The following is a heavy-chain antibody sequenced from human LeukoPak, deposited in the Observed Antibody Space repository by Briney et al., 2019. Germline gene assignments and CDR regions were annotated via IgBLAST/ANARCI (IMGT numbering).Heavy chain of an antibody. CDR1: GFTFSTYV. J-gene: IGHJ4*02. CDR2: ISGSGDNT. CDR3: AKGSGYDTDFDY. Sequence: GGSLRLSCAASGFTFSTYVMSWVRQAPGKGLEWVSGISGSGDNTYYADSVEGRFTISRDNSKNTLYLQMNSLRAEDTAVYYCAKGSGYDTDFDYWGQGTLVSVSS. D-gene: IGHD5-12*01. V-gene: IGHV3-23*01.